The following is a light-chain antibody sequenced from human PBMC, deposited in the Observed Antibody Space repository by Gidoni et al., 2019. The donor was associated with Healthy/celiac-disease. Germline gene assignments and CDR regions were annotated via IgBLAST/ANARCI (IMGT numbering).Light chain of an antibody. J-gene: IGKJ2*01. CDR2: GAS. Sequence: EIVLTQSPGTLSLSPGERATLSCMASQSVSSSYLAWSQQKPGQAPRLLIYGASSRATCIPDRFSGSGSGTDFTLTISRLEPEDFAVYYCQQYGSSRYTFGQGTKLEIK. CDR3: QQYGSSRYT. CDR1: QSVSSSY. V-gene: IGKV3-20*01.